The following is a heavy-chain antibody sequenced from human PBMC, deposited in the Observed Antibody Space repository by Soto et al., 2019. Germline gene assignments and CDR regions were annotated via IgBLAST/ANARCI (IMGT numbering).Heavy chain of an antibody. Sequence: QVQLVESGGGVVPPGRSLRLSCAASGFTFSSYGMHWVRQAPGKGLEWVAGIWYDGSNKYYADSVKGRFTISRDNSKNTLYLQMNSLRAEDTAVYYCARDGADIVATRGGQDDAFDIWGQGTMVTVSS. CDR1: GFTFSSYG. CDR3: ARDGADIVATRGGQDDAFDI. J-gene: IGHJ3*02. CDR2: IWYDGSNK. D-gene: IGHD5-12*01. V-gene: IGHV3-33*01.